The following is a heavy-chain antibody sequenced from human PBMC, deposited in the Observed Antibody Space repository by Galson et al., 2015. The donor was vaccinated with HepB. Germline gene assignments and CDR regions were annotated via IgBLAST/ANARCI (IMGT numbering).Heavy chain of an antibody. V-gene: IGHV2-70*11. J-gene: IGHJ3*02. Sequence: PALVKPTQTLTLTCTFSGFSLSTSGMCVSWIRQSPGKALEWLARIDWDDDKYYSTSLRTRLTISKDTSKNQVVLTMTNMDPVDTATYCCARMSVEVADVFDIWGQGTMVTVSS. CDR3: ARMSVEVADVFDI. CDR1: GFSLSTSGMC. D-gene: IGHD4-23*01. CDR2: IDWDDDK.